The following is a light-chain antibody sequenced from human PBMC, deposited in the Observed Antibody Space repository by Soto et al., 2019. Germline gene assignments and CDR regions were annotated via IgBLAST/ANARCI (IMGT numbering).Light chain of an antibody. J-gene: IGLJ2*01. CDR2: SSH. Sequence: QSVLTQPPSASGTPGQRVTISCSGSGSNIGDYHVHWYQQLPGAAPKVLIHSSHQRPSGVPDRFSGSKSGTSASLAISGLQSEDEADYYCAAWDDSLNGVVFGGGTKVTVL. CDR1: GSNIGDYH. CDR3: AAWDDSLNGVV. V-gene: IGLV1-44*01.